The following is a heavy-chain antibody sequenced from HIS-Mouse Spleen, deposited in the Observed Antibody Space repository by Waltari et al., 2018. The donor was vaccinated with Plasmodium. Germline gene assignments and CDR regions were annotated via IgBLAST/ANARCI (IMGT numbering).Heavy chain of an antibody. D-gene: IGHD3-9*01. CDR2: ISGSGGNK. Sequence: EVQLLESGGGLVQPGGSLRLSCAASGFTFSRYAMSWVREAPGKGREWVSAISGSGGNKDYADSVKGRFTISRDNSKNTLYLQMNSLRTEDTAVYYCAKTIKYYDILTGYPFDYWGQGTLVTVSS. V-gene: IGHV3-23*01. J-gene: IGHJ4*02. CDR1: GFTFSRYA. CDR3: AKTIKYYDILTGYPFDY.